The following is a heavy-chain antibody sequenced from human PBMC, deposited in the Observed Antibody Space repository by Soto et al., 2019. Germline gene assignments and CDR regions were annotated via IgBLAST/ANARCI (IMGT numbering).Heavy chain of an antibody. J-gene: IGHJ4*02. V-gene: IGHV4-59*01. D-gene: IGHD3-22*01. Sequence: QVQLQESGPGLVKPSETLSLTCTVSGGSISSYYWSWIRQPPGKGLEWIGYIYYSGSTNYNPSLKSRVTISVDTSKNQFSLKLSSVTAADTAVYYCARTYYYDSSGGSYYFDYWGQGTLVTVSS. CDR2: IYYSGST. CDR1: GGSISSYY. CDR3: ARTYYYDSSGGSYYFDY.